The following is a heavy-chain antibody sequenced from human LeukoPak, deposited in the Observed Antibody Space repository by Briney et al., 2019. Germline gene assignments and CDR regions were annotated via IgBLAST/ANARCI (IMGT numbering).Heavy chain of an antibody. CDR1: GLTVSNSY. CDR3: ARGELARRFDD. D-gene: IGHD3-10*01. CDR2: IYSGGTT. Sequence: GGSLRLSCAASGLTVSNSYMSWVRQAPGKGLEWVSVIYSGGTTYYTDSVKGRFTISRDNSQNTLYFQMNSLRAEDTAVYYCARGELARRFDDWGQGTLVTVSS. V-gene: IGHV3-66*02. J-gene: IGHJ4*02.